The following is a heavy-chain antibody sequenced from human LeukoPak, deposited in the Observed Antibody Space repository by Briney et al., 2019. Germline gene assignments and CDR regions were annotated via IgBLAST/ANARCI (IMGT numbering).Heavy chain of an antibody. CDR2: IIASFGTA. Sequence: SVKVSCKASGCTFSSYAISWVRQAPGQGLEGMGGIIASFGTANYAQKLQGRVTITAVQSTTTAYMELSSPRAEDTAVYSCARTDILTGPTISPWGQGTLVTVSS. V-gene: IGHV1-69*13. CDR1: GCTFSSYA. D-gene: IGHD3-9*01. CDR3: ARTDILTGPTISP. J-gene: IGHJ4*02.